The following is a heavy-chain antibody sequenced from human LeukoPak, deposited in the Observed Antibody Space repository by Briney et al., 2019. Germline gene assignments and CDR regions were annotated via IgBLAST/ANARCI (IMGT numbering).Heavy chain of an antibody. D-gene: IGHD1-1*01. CDR2: IYLGDSDT. J-gene: IGHJ4*02. V-gene: IGHV5-51*01. CDR1: GGIFTTYW. Sequence: GESLKISCKGSGGIFTTYWIGWVRQMPGKGLEWMGIIYLGDSDTRYSPSFQGQVTISADKSLNTAYLQWSSLKASDTAMYYCVRHRNWNYDHWGQGTLVTVSS. CDR3: VRHRNWNYDH.